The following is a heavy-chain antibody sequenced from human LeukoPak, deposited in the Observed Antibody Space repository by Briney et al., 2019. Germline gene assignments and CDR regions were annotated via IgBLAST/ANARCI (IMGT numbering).Heavy chain of an antibody. CDR2: ISAYNGNT. CDR3: ARSPPIWNYVDYFDY. V-gene: IGHV1-18*01. D-gene: IGHD1-7*01. J-gene: IGHJ4*02. Sequence: ASVKVSCKASGYTFTSYGISWVRQAPGQGLEWMGWISAYNGNTNYAQKLQGRVTMTTDTSTSSAYMELSSLRSDDTAVYYCARSPPIWNYVDYFDYWGQGVLVSVSS. CDR1: GYTFTSYG.